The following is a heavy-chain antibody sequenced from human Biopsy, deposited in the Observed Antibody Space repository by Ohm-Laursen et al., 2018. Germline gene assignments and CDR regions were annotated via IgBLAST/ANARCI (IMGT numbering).Heavy chain of an antibody. D-gene: IGHD3-22*01. Sequence: SDTLSLTWNVSGGDINNYYWSWIRQPAGKGLEWIGRIYPGGSTNYNPSLKSRVTMSVDTSKRQLSLRLRSVTAADTAMYYCASVVLGPTNDAFDLWGQGTMVVVPS. CDR2: IYPGGST. CDR1: GGDINNYY. CDR3: ASVVLGPTNDAFDL. V-gene: IGHV4-4*07. J-gene: IGHJ3*01.